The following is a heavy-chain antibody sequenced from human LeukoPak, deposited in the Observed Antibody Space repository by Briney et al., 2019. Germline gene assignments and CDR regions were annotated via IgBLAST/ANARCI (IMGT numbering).Heavy chain of an antibody. Sequence: SQTLSLTCALSGDSLSSNSAAWNWIRQSPSRGLEWLGRTYYRSKWYNDYAVSVKSRITINPDTSKNQFCLQLNSVTPEDTAVYYCASGGIAAAGAFDYWGQGTLVTVSS. J-gene: IGHJ4*02. CDR2: TYYRSKWYN. D-gene: IGHD6-13*01. CDR3: ASGGIAAAGAFDY. CDR1: GDSLSSNSAA. V-gene: IGHV6-1*01.